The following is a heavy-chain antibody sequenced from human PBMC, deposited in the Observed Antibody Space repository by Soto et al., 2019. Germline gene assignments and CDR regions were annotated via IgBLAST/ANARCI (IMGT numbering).Heavy chain of an antibody. J-gene: IGHJ5*02. Sequence: QITLKESGPTLVKPTQTLTLTCTFSGFSLSTSGVGVGWIRQPPGKALEWLALIYWNDDKRYSPSLKSRRTITKDTSKNQVVLTMTNMDPVDTATYYCAHSRRFLEWLLYGAGWFDPWGQGPLVTVSS. D-gene: IGHD3-3*01. V-gene: IGHV2-5*01. CDR2: IYWNDDK. CDR3: AHSRRFLEWLLYGAGWFDP. CDR1: GFSLSTSGVG.